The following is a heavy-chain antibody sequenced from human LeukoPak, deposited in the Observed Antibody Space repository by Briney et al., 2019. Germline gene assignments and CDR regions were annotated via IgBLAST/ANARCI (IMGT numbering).Heavy chain of an antibody. Sequence: PSDTLSLTCTVSGGSINSYYWSWLRQPPAKGLPWIGYIYYIGSTNYNPSLKSRVTISVDTSKNQFSLKLSSVTAEDTAVYYCARVGGSGSYFRYGMDVWGQGTTVTVSS. CDR1: GGSINSYY. CDR2: IYYIGST. D-gene: IGHD3-10*01. J-gene: IGHJ6*02. V-gene: IGHV4-59*07. CDR3: ARVGGSGSYFRYGMDV.